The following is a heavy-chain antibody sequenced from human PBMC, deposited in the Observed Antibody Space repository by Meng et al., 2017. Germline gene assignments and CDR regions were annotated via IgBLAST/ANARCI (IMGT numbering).Heavy chain of an antibody. CDR2: INHSGST. D-gene: IGHD6-6*01. Sequence: VQLQQWGAGLSNSSDTLSLAWAVYGGSFSGDYWSWIRQPPGQGLEWIGEINHSGSTNYNPSLKSRVTISVDTSKNQFSLKLSSVTAADTAVYYCARRGIAARPFYYWGQGTLVTVSS. J-gene: IGHJ4*02. CDR3: ARRGIAARPFYY. V-gene: IGHV4-34*01. CDR1: GGSFSGDY.